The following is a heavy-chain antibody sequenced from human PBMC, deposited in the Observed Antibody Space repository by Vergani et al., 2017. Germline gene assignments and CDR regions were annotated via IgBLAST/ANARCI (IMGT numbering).Heavy chain of an antibody. CDR1: ESTFSDYN. CDR3: AHSWNFGRRDWFDS. V-gene: IGHV1-2*02. Sequence: QVQLMQSGPVMKKPGGSMKVSCQASESTFSDYNIHWVRQAPGQGLQWMGWISPKTGDTDYLQRFQGRVTMTTDASTKTVYLKMTRLTSDDTAIYYCAHSWNFGRRDWFDSWGPGTLVTVSS. D-gene: IGHD1-26*01. J-gene: IGHJ5*01. CDR2: ISPKTGDT.